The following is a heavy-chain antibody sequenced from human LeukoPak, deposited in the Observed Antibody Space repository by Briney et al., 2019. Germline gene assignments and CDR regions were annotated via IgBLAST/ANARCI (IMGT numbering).Heavy chain of an antibody. V-gene: IGHV3-48*03. CDR1: GFTFSSYE. J-gene: IGHJ6*04. CDR3: AELGITMIGGV. D-gene: IGHD3-10*02. Sequence: YPGGSLRLSCAASGFTFSSYEMIWVRQAPGKGLEWVSYISSSGSTIYYADSVKGRFTISRDNAKNSLYLQMNSRRAEDTAVYYCAELGITMIGGVWGKGTTVTISS. CDR2: ISSSGSTI.